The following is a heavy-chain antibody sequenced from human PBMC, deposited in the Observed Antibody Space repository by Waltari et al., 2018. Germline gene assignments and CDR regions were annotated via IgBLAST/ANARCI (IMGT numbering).Heavy chain of an antibody. D-gene: IGHD4-17*01. V-gene: IGHV4-4*07. CDR1: GGSISSYY. CDR3: AREGEGSDYGGNSYYYYYMDV. J-gene: IGHJ6*03. Sequence: QVQLQESGPGLVKPSETLSLTCTVSGGSISSYYWSWIRQPAGKGLEWIGRIYTSGSTNYTPSLKSRVTMSVDTSKNQFSLKLSSVTAADTAVYYCAREGEGSDYGGNSYYYYYMDVWGKGTTVTISS. CDR2: IYTSGST.